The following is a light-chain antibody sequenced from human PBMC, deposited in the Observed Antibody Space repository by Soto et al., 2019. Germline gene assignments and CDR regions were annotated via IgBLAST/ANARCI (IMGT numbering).Light chain of an antibody. V-gene: IGKV1-5*01. CDR2: CAS. Sequence: IQMTQSPSTLSASAGDRVTITCRASQCLXSWLGWYQQKPGKAPKVLXDCASTRAAGSPARFSGSGSGTEFTLTITSLDSEYFAVYYCQQFQNGTRTFGQGTKVDIK. CDR3: QQFQNGTRT. CDR1: QCLXSW. J-gene: IGKJ1*01.